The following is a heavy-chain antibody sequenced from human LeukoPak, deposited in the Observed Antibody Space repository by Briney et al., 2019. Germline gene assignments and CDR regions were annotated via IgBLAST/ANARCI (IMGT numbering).Heavy chain of an antibody. CDR3: ARVFYDSSGYYYGWFDP. D-gene: IGHD3-22*01. CDR1: GYTFTSYG. J-gene: IGHJ5*02. Sequence: GASVKVSCKASGYTFTSYGISWVRQAPGQGLEWMGWISAYNGNTNYAQKLQGRVTMTTDTSTSTAYMELRSLRSDDTAVYYCARVFYDSSGYYYGWFDPWGQGTLVTVSS. V-gene: IGHV1-18*01. CDR2: ISAYNGNT.